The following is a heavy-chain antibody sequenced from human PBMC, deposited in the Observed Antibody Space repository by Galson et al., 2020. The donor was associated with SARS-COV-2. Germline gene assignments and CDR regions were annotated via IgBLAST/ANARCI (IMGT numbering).Heavy chain of an antibody. CDR2: IYGDDDK. CDR3: ARMVVRGVTYDY. D-gene: IGHD3-10*01. Sequence: SGPTLVKPTQTLTLTCTFSGFSLSTSGVGVGWIRQPPGKALEWLALIYGDDDKRYSPSLNSRLTITKDTSKNQVVLTMTNMDPVDTATYYCARMVVRGVTYDYWGQGTLVTVSS. CDR1: GFSLSTSGVG. V-gene: IGHV2-5*02. J-gene: IGHJ4*02.